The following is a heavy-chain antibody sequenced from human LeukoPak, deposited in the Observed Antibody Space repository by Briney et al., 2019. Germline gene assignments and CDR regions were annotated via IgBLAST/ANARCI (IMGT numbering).Heavy chain of an antibody. CDR2: IYVGGRT. J-gene: IGHJ3*02. D-gene: IGHD3-10*01. Sequence: GGSLRLSCAASGFAVSSNDMSWVRQAPGKGLKWVSTIYVGGRTYYADSVKGRFTISRDNAKNTLYLQMNSLRAEDTAVYYCAKDHYVSGRYDAFDIWGQGTMVTVSS. CDR1: GFAVSSND. CDR3: AKDHYVSGRYDAFDI. V-gene: IGHV3-53*01.